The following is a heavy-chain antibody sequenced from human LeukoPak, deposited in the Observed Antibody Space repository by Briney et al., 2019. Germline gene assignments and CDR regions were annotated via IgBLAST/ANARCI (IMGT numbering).Heavy chain of an antibody. CDR1: GFTFSDYY. V-gene: IGHV3-11*01. J-gene: IGHJ4*02. CDR3: ARVLSSGYAPFDY. D-gene: IGHD3-22*01. Sequence: GGSLRLSCAASGFTFSDYYMSRIRQAPGKGLEWVSYISSSGSSMYYADSVKGRFTISRDNAKHSVHLQMNSLRAEDTAVYYCARVLSSGYAPFDYWGQGTLVTVSS. CDR2: ISSSGSSM.